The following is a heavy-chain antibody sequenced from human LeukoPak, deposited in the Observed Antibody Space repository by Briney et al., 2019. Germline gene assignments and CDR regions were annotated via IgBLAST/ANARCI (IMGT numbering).Heavy chain of an antibody. CDR1: GFTFSSYS. V-gene: IGHV3-23*01. Sequence: PGGSLRLSCAASGFTFSSYSMNWVRQAPGKGLEWVSAISGSGGSTYYADSVKGRFTISRDNSKNTLYLQMNSLRAEDTAVYYCAKAPSSYDPAGGYYYYYMDVWGKGTTVTVSS. J-gene: IGHJ6*03. CDR3: AKAPSSYDPAGGYYYYYMDV. D-gene: IGHD3-16*01. CDR2: ISGSGGST.